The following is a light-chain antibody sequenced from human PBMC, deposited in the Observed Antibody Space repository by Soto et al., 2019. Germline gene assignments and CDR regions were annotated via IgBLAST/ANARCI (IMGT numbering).Light chain of an antibody. J-gene: IGKJ4*01. CDR2: NAY. CDR1: QGVATT. V-gene: IGKV3-15*01. Sequence: EVVLTQSPGTLSLSPGESVTLSCRASQGVATTLAWYRQQPGQAPRLLIYNAYIRASGVPARFSGSGSGTEFTLTISSLQSEDFAVYYCQHYKTWPLAFGGGTKVDIK. CDR3: QHYKTWPLA.